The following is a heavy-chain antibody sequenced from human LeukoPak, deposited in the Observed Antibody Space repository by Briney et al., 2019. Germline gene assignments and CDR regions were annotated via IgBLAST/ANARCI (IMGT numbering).Heavy chain of an antibody. CDR1: GGSFSGHY. V-gene: IGHV4-34*01. CDR3: ARVPLGYCSGGSCYSTQYYYYGMDV. CDR2: INHSGST. Sequence: SETLSLTCAVYGGSFSGHYWSWIRQPPGKGLEWIGEINHSGSTNYNPSLKSGVTISVDTSKNHFSLKLSSVTAADTAVYYCARVPLGYCSGGSCYSTQYYYYGMDVWGQGTTVTVSS. J-gene: IGHJ6*02. D-gene: IGHD2-15*01.